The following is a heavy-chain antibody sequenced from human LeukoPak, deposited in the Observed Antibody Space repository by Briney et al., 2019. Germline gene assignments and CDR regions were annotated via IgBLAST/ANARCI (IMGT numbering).Heavy chain of an antibody. Sequence: GGSLRLSCAASGLTFNNAWLTWVRQAPGKGLEWVGRIKSKTDGGTTDYAAPVKGRFTISRDDSKNTLYLQMNSLKTEDTAVYYCTTAPSLSGDYVWGSYRYLPRFDYWGQGTLVTVSS. CDR2: IKSKTDGGTT. V-gene: IGHV3-15*01. D-gene: IGHD3-16*02. CDR1: GLTFNNAW. CDR3: TTAPSLSGDYVWGSYRYLPRFDY. J-gene: IGHJ4*02.